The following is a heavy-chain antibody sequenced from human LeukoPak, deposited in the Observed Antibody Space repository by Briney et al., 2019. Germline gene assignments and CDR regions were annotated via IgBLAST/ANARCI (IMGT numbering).Heavy chain of an antibody. J-gene: IGHJ3*02. D-gene: IGHD3-16*01. CDR1: GFTFSHHH. Sequence: GGSLRLSCAASGFTFSHHHIHWVRQAPGKGLEWVSAISGSGDSTYYADSVKGRFTISRDNSKNTLYLQMNSLRAEDTAVYYCAIFEGAGGAFDIWGQGTMVTVSS. CDR3: AIFEGAGGAFDI. V-gene: IGHV3-23*01. CDR2: ISGSGDST.